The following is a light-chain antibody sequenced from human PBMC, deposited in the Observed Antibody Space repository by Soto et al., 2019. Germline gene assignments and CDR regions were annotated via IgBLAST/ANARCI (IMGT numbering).Light chain of an antibody. CDR2: EVS. CDR1: SSDIGGSNY. J-gene: IGLJ1*01. CDR3: SSYTSSSTDV. V-gene: IGLV2-14*01. Sequence: QSVLTQPASVSGSPGQSITISCTGTSSDIGGSNYVSWYRHHPGKASKLMIYEVSKRPSGVSNRFSGSKSGNTASLTISGLQAEDEADYYCSSYTSSSTDVFGTGTKVTVL.